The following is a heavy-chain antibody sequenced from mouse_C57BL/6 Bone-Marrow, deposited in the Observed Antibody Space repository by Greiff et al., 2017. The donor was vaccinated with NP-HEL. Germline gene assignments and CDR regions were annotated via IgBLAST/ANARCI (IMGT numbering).Heavy chain of an antibody. V-gene: IGHV1-63*01. CDR2: IYPGAGCT. Sequence: QVQLQQSGAELVRPGTSVKMSCKASGYTFTNYWIGWAKQRPGHGLEWIGDIYPGAGCTNYIEKFKGKATLTADKSSSTAYMQFSSLTSEDSAVYYCARSVYDYEFDYWGQGTTLTVSA. D-gene: IGHD2-4*01. J-gene: IGHJ2*01. CDR3: ARSVYDYEFDY. CDR1: GYTFTNYW.